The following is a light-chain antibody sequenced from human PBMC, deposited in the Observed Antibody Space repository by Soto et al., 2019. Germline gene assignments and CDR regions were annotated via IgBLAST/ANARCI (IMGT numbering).Light chain of an antibody. J-gene: IGKJ4*01. V-gene: IGKV3D-7*01. CDR3: QHHPNLPLA. CDR2: ASS. CDR1: HRVTSNF. Sequence: APTLSLSLGEKVIISYSASHRVTSNFLTWSQHYPGHATRLLISASSTRATSIPAMFSGSGSETDFRLTISILQPKYYTFYYCQHHPNLPLAFGGGTKQEI.